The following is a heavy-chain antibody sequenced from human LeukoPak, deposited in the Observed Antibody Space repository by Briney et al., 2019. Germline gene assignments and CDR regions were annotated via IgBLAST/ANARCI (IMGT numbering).Heavy chain of an antibody. CDR3: ARALEAGIFHI. V-gene: IGHV3-7*01. CDR2: IKEDETAK. D-gene: IGHD6-13*01. CDR1: GFIFSGYW. Sequence: PGGSLRLSCAASGFIFSGYWMAWVRQAPGKGLEWVANIKEDETAKYYVDSVRGRFTSSRDNAKNSLYLQMNSLRAEDTAVYYCARALEAGIFHIWGQGTLVTVSS. J-gene: IGHJ3*02.